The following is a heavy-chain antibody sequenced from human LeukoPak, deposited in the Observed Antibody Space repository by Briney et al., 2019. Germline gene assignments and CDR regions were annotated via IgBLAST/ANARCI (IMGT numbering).Heavy chain of an antibody. Sequence: SVKVSCKASGGTFSSYAISWVRQAPGQGLEWMGGIIPIFGTANYAQKFQGRVTITTDESTSTACMELSSLRSEDTAVYYCARDLFPTVVTPTLTFGYWGQGTLVTVSS. CDR2: IIPIFGTA. D-gene: IGHD4-23*01. J-gene: IGHJ4*02. V-gene: IGHV1-69*05. CDR3: ARDLFPTVVTPTLTFGY. CDR1: GGTFSSYA.